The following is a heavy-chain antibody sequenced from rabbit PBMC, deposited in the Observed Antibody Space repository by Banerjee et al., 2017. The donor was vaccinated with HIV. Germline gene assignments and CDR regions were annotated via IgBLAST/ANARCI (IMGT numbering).Heavy chain of an antibody. J-gene: IGHJ4*01. D-gene: IGHD7-1*01. V-gene: IGHV1S47*01. CDR3: ARDRDGDAGYGSLAL. CDR2: IDPVFGST. Sequence: QEQLVESGGGLVQPGGSLKLSCKASGFDFSSYGVSWVRQAPGKGLEWIGYIDPVFGSTYYASWVNGRFTISRSTSLNTVDLKMTSLTVADTATYFCARDRDGDAGYGSLALWGQGTLVTVS. CDR1: GFDFSSYG.